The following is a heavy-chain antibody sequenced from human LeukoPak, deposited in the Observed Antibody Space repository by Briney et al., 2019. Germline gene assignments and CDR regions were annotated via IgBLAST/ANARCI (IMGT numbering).Heavy chain of an antibody. CDR1: GFPFSSYV. Sequence: PGGSLRLSCAASGFPFSSYVMSWARQAPGKGLEWVSGISGSGSTTYYADSVKGRFTISRDNSKNTLYLQMNSLRAEDTAIYYCAKDRVPGDYWGQGALVTVSS. CDR2: ISGSGSTT. J-gene: IGHJ4*02. CDR3: AKDRVPGDY. V-gene: IGHV3-23*01.